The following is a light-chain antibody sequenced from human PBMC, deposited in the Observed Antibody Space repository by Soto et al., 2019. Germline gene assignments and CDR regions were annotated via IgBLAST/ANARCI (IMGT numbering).Light chain of an antibody. Sequence: DIQMTQSPSSLSASVGDRLTITCRASQSIENYLNWYQQKPGKAPKLLIYAASTLQSGVPSRFSGSGSGTDFTLTISSLQPEDFAIYYCQQSYNTPITFGQGTRLEIK. CDR1: QSIENY. V-gene: IGKV1-39*01. CDR2: AAS. J-gene: IGKJ5*01. CDR3: QQSYNTPIT.